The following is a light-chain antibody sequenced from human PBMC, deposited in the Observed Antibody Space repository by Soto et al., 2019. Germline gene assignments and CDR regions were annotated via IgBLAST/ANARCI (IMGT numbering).Light chain of an antibody. CDR1: RYNIGSNT. CDR2: RDH. V-gene: IGLV1-44*01. Sequence: QSVLTQPPSASGTPGQRVTISCSGSRYNIGSNTVNWYQQVPGTAPRLLIHRDHQRPSGVPDRFSGSKSGTSASLAISGLQSEDEADYYCAAWDDSLNGYVVFGGGTKVT. CDR3: AAWDDSLNGYVV. J-gene: IGLJ2*01.